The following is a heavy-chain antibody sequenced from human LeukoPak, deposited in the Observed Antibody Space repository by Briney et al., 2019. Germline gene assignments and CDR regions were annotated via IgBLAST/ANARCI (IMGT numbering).Heavy chain of an antibody. CDR2: IYRSGST. CDR1: GYSISSGYY. CDR3: LRPGYCSSTSCPPDH. V-gene: IGHV4-38-2*01. D-gene: IGHD2-2*01. Sequence: PSETLSLTCAVSGYSISSGYYWGWIRQPPGKGLEWIGSIYRSGSTYYNPPLKSRVTISVDTSKNQFSLKLSSVTAADTAVYYCLRPGYCSSTSCPPDHWGQGTLVTVSS. J-gene: IGHJ4*02.